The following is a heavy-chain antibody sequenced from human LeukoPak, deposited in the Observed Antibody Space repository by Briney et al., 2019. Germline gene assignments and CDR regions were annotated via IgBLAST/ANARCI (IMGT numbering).Heavy chain of an antibody. V-gene: IGHV1-69*01. CDR3: ARTYDILPSRFDP. CDR1: GGTFSSYA. J-gene: IGHJ5*02. CDR2: IIPIFGTT. Sequence: WASVKVSCKASGGTFSSYAISWVRQAPGQGLEWMGGIIPIFGTTNYAQKFQGRVTITADESTSTAYMELSSLRSEDTAVYYCARTYDILPSRFDPWGQGTLVTVSS. D-gene: IGHD3-9*01.